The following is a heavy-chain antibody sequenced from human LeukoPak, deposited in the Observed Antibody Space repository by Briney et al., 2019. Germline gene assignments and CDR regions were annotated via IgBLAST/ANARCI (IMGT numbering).Heavy chain of an antibody. CDR1: GFTFSSYA. CDR2: ISGSGGST. CDR3: AKDSSGWYVCPDY. D-gene: IGHD6-19*01. Sequence: GGSLRLSCAASGFTFSSYAMSWVRQAPGKGLEWVSAISGSGGSTYYADSVKGRFTISRDNSKNTLYLQMNSLRAEDTPVYYCAKDSSGWYVCPDYWGQGTLVTVSS. J-gene: IGHJ4*02. V-gene: IGHV3-23*01.